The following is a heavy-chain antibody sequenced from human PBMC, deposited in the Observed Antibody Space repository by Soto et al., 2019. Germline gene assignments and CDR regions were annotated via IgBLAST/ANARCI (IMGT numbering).Heavy chain of an antibody. CDR3: ASRGSYSSAARGDY. CDR2: INHSGST. Sequence: QVQLQQWGAGLLKPSETLSLTCAVYGGSFSGYYWSWIRQPPGKGLEWIGEINHSGSTNYNPSLKSRVTISVDTPKNQFSLKQSSVTAADTAVYYCASRGSYSSAARGDYWGQGTLVTVSS. J-gene: IGHJ4*02. V-gene: IGHV4-34*01. CDR1: GGSFSGYY. D-gene: IGHD6-19*01.